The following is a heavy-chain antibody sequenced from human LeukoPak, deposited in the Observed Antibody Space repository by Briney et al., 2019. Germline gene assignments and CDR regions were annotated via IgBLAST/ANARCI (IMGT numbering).Heavy chain of an antibody. D-gene: IGHD1-14*01. J-gene: IGHJ4*02. CDR3: ARGRTRPIDY. Sequence: PSETLSLTCAVYGGSFSGYYWSWIRQPPGKGLEWIGEINHSGSTNYNPSLKSRVTISVDTSKNQFSLKLSSVTAADTAVYYCARGRTRPIDYWGQGTRVTVSS. CDR2: INHSGST. V-gene: IGHV4-34*01. CDR1: GGSFSGYY.